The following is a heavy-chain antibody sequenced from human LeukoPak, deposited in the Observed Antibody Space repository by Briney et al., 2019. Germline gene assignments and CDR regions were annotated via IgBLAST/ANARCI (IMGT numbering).Heavy chain of an antibody. CDR3: AIHLKVVVVASLDY. D-gene: IGHD2-21*01. J-gene: IGHJ4*02. Sequence: ASVKVSCKTSGYTFTGSYVHWVRQAPGQGPEWLGWIDPKSGGTFYGRKFRGRVTMTGDTSISTAYMELSRLGSDDTAVYYCAIHLKVVVVASLDYWGQGTLVTVSS. V-gene: IGHV1-2*02. CDR1: GYTFTGSY. CDR2: IDPKSGGT.